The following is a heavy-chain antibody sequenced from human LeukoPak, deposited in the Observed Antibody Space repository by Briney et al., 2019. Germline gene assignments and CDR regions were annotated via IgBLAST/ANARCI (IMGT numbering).Heavy chain of an antibody. CDR2: ISVYNGNT. CDR3: ARNDGSGYTPYYYYGIDV. V-gene: IGHV1-18*01. Sequence: AAVRVSFKASGYTFTIYGISWVRLAPEHGLEWMGWISVYNGNTNYAQKLQGRVTITTDTSTSKAYMELRSLRSDDTAVYYCARNDGSGYTPYYYYGIDVWGQGTSLTVSS. D-gene: IGHD5-12*01. CDR1: GYTFTIYG. J-gene: IGHJ6*02.